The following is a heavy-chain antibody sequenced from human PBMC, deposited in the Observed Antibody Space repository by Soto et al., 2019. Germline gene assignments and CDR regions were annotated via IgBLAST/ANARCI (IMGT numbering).Heavy chain of an antibody. CDR2: IWYDGSNK. Sequence: QVQLVESGGGVVQPGRSLRLSCAASGFTFSSYGMHWVRQAPGKGLEWVADIWYDGSNKYYSDSVKGRFTISRDNPKNTLYLQMNSLRAEDTAVYYCAREDITMVRGVLPLPMDVWGQGTTVTVSS. D-gene: IGHD3-10*01. V-gene: IGHV3-33*01. CDR1: GFTFSSYG. J-gene: IGHJ6*02. CDR3: AREDITMVRGVLPLPMDV.